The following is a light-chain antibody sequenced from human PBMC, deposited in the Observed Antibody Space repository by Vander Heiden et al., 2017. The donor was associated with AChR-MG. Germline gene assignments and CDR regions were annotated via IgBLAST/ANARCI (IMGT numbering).Light chain of an antibody. Sequence: QSVPTQPASVSGAPGQRVTISRTGSSSNIGAGYDVHWYQQLPGTAPKLLIYGNTNRPSGVPDRFSGSKSGTSASLAITGLQAEDEADYYCQSYDSSDSGVFGGGTKLTVL. CDR1: SSNIGAGYD. J-gene: IGLJ3*02. CDR2: GNT. V-gene: IGLV1-40*01. CDR3: QSYDSSDSGV.